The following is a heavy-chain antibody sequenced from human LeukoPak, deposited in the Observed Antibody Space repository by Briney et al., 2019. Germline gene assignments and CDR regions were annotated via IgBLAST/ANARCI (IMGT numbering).Heavy chain of an antibody. Sequence: PGGSLRLSCEASGFTFGSYVMSWVRQAPGKGLEWVAGISGTGGTTYYADSVRGHFTIPRDNSKNSLYLQMNSLRAEDTAVYYCARAGFTMVRGVIVGFQHWGQGTLVTVSS. CDR2: ISGTGGTT. V-gene: IGHV3-23*01. CDR1: GFTFGSYV. D-gene: IGHD3-10*01. CDR3: ARAGFTMVRGVIVGFQH. J-gene: IGHJ1*01.